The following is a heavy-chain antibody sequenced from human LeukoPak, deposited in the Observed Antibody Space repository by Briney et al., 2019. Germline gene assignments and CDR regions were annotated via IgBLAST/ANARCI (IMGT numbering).Heavy chain of an antibody. V-gene: IGHV3-23*01. Sequence: GGSLRLSCAASGFTFSSYGMSWVRQAPGKGLEWVSAISGSGGSTYYADSVKGRFTISRDNSKNTLYLQMNSLRAEDTAVYFCARVGALSSSWLLYWGQGTLVTVSS. CDR3: ARVGALSSSWLLY. J-gene: IGHJ4*02. CDR1: GFTFSSYG. CDR2: ISGSGGST. D-gene: IGHD6-13*01.